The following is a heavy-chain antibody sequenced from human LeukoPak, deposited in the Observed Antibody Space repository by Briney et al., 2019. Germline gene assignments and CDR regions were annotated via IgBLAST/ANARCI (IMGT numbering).Heavy chain of an antibody. J-gene: IGHJ4*02. V-gene: IGHV4-39*01. Sequence: SETLPLTCTVSGGSISSSSYYWGWIRQPPGKGLEWIGSIYYSGSTYYNPSLKSRVTISVDTSKNQFSLKLSSVTAADTAVYYCARPQYCSSTSCYKGGDYWGQGTLVTVSS. D-gene: IGHD2-2*02. CDR2: IYYSGST. CDR3: ARPQYCSSTSCYKGGDY. CDR1: GGSISSSSYY.